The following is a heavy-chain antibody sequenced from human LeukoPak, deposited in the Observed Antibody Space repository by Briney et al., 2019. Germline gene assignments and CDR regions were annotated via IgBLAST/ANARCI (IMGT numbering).Heavy chain of an antibody. CDR1: GYTYTSYG. J-gene: IGHJ6*02. D-gene: IGHD4-11*01. CDR3: ARAPREARLTSNRFSKSGMDV. V-gene: IGHV1-18*01. CDR2: ISAYNGNT. Sequence: ASVTVSCKASGYTYTSYGISWVRHAPGQGLEWMGWISAYNGNTNYAQKLQGRVTMTTDTSTSTAYMELRSLRSDDTAVYYCARAPREARLTSNRFSKSGMDVWGQGTTVTVSS.